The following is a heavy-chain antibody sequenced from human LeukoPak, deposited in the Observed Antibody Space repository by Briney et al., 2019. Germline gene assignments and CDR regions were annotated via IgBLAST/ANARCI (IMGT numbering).Heavy chain of an antibody. J-gene: IGHJ4*02. D-gene: IGHD4-17*01. CDR3: ARHSYGAWSFDY. Sequence: SETLSLTCTVSGGSISSYYWSWIRQPPGKGLEWIGYISYSGITNYNPSLKSRVTISEDTSKNQFSLKLSSVTAADMAVYYCARHSYGAWSFDYWGQGTLVTVSS. CDR2: ISYSGIT. CDR1: GGSISSYY. V-gene: IGHV4-59*08.